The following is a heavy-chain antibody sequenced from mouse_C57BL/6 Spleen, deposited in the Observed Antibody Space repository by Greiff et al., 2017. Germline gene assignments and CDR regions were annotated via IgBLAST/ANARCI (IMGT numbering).Heavy chain of an antibody. CDR1: GFSLTSYG. D-gene: IGHD1-1*01. CDR2: IWRGGST. Sequence: QVQLQQSGPGLVQPSQSLSITCTVSGFSLTSYGVHWVRQSPGKGLEWLGVIWRGGSTDYNAAFMSRLSITKDNSKSQVYFKMNSLQADDTAISYGAIKTLFSTVVATDYFDDWGQGTTLTVSS. J-gene: IGHJ2*01. CDR3: AIKTLFSTVVATDYFDD. V-gene: IGHV2-5*01.